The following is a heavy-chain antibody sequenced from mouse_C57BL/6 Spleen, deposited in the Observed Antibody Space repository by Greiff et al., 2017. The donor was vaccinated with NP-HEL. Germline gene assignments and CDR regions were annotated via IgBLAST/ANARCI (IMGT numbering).Heavy chain of an antibody. D-gene: IGHD1-1*01. CDR3: ARKYYGSSPWFAY. Sequence: VHVKQSGPELVKPGASVKIPCKASGYTFTDYNMDWVKQSHGKSLEWIGDINPNNGGTIYNQKFKGKATLTVDKSSSTAYMELRSLTSEDTAVYYCARKYYGSSPWFAYWGQGTLVTVSA. V-gene: IGHV1-18*01. J-gene: IGHJ3*01. CDR1: GYTFTDYN. CDR2: INPNNGGT.